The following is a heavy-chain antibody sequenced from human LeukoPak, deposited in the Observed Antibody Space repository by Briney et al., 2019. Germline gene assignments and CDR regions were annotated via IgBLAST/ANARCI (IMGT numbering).Heavy chain of an antibody. Sequence: GGSLRLSCAASEFTFSNYAMNWVRQAPGKRPEWVSGISSGGGSIYYADSVKGRFTVSRDNSKNTLYLQMNSLRAEDTAVYYCASSPLAARPKLDYWGQGTLVTVPS. J-gene: IGHJ4*02. CDR1: EFTFSNYA. V-gene: IGHV3-23*01. D-gene: IGHD6-6*01. CDR3: ASSPLAARPKLDY. CDR2: ISSGGGSI.